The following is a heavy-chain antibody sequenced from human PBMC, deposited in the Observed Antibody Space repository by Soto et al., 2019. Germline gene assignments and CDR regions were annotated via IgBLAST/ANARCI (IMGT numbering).Heavy chain of an antibody. V-gene: IGHV2-5*02. CDR1: GFSLTTNGVG. D-gene: IGHD6-13*01. Sequence: QITLKESGPSLVKPTQTLTLTCTFSGFSLTTNGVGVGWIRQSPGEALEWLAVIYWDDDKRYSPSLKSRLTITKDTSKNQVVLTMTNMDSVDTATYYSAYCGYYSSSWFPDYWGQGTLVTVSS. CDR2: IYWDDDK. J-gene: IGHJ4*02. CDR3: AYCGYYSSSWFPDY.